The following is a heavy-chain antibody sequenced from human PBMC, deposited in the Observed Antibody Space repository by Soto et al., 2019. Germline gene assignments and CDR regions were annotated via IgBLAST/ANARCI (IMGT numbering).Heavy chain of an antibody. CDR2: IIPILGIA. V-gene: IGHV1-69*02. Sequence: QVQLVQSGAEVKKPGSSVKVSCKASGGTFSSYTISWVRQAPGQGLEWMGRIIPILGIANYAQKFQGRVTITADKSTSTVYMELSSLRSEDTAVYYCASRHGITMVRGDDYGMDVWGQGTTVTVSS. D-gene: IGHD3-10*01. J-gene: IGHJ6*02. CDR1: GGTFSSYT. CDR3: ASRHGITMVRGDDYGMDV.